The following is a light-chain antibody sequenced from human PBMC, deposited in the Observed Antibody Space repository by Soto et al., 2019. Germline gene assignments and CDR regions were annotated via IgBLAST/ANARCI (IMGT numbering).Light chain of an antibody. Sequence: QSVLTQPPSVSAAPGQKVTISCSGSGSNIGNNFVSWYQQFPGTAPKLLIYGNNKRPSGIPDRFSGSKSGTSATLGITGLQTGDEADYYCGTWDNSLSAYVFGAGTKVTVL. CDR1: GSNIGNNF. CDR2: GNN. V-gene: IGLV1-51*01. J-gene: IGLJ1*01. CDR3: GTWDNSLSAYV.